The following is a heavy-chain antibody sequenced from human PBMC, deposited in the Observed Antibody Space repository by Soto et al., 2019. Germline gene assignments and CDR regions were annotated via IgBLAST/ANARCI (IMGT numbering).Heavy chain of an antibody. CDR3: ARARNGDFDY. Sequence: GESLKISCAASGFTVSSNYMSWVRQAPRKGLEWVSVIYSGGSTYYADSVKGRFTISRDNSKNTLYLQMNSLRAEDTAVYYCARARNGDFDYWGQGTLVTVSS. V-gene: IGHV3-53*01. J-gene: IGHJ4*02. CDR2: IYSGGST. CDR1: GFTVSSNY. D-gene: IGHD4-17*01.